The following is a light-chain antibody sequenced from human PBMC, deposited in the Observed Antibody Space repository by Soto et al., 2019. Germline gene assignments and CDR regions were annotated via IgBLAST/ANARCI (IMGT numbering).Light chain of an antibody. J-gene: IGKJ3*01. CDR3: QQCGGSPLFS. Sequence: EIVLTQSPGTLSLSPGERATLTCTASQSVTSSCLAWYQRQPGQAPRLLIHTTSIRATDIPDRFSGSGSGTDFTRTINRLEPEDFAVYYCQQCGGSPLFSFGPGTRVDI. V-gene: IGKV3-20*01. CDR2: TTS. CDR1: QSVTSSC.